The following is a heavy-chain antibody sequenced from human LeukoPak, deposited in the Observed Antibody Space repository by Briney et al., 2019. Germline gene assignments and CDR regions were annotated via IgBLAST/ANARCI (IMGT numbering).Heavy chain of an antibody. Sequence: PSETLSLTCTVSGGSISSSSYYWSWIRQPPGKGLEWIGEINHSGSTNYNPSLKSRVTISVDTSKNQFSLKLSSVTAADTAVYYCARDRMVRGFNWFDPWGQGTLVTVSS. CDR1: GGSISSSSYY. CDR3: ARDRMVRGFNWFDP. D-gene: IGHD3-10*01. J-gene: IGHJ5*02. V-gene: IGHV4-39*07. CDR2: INHSGST.